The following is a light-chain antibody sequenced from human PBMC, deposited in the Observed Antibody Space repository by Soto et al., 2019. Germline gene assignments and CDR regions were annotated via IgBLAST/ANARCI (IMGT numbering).Light chain of an antibody. V-gene: IGKV1-5*03. CDR3: QQYNSYPLT. Sequence: DIQMTQSPSTLSASIGDRVTITCRASQSISRLLAWYQQKPGRAPTLLIYKASTLESGVPSRFRGSGSGTEFSLTISSLQPDDFATYYCQQYNSYPLTFGQGTRLEIK. CDR2: KAS. J-gene: IGKJ5*01. CDR1: QSISRL.